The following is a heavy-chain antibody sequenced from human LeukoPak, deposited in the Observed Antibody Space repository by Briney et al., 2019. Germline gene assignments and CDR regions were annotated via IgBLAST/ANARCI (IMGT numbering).Heavy chain of an antibody. Sequence: SETLSLTCTVSGGSMSPYHWGWIRQPPGKGLEWTGYIYYSGSTNYNPSLKSRVTISVDTSKNQFSLKLSSVTAADTAIYYCARAVSGHFDYWGQGTLVTVSS. J-gene: IGHJ4*02. CDR1: GGSMSPYH. V-gene: IGHV4-59*08. CDR2: IYYSGST. D-gene: IGHD6-19*01. CDR3: ARAVSGHFDY.